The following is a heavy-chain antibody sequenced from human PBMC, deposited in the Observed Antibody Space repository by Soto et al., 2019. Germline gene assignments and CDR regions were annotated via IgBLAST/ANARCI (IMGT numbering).Heavy chain of an antibody. CDR3: ARDSPPVDH. Sequence: QVQLVQSGAEVKKPGASVKVSCKASGYTFSSYAISWVRQAPGQGLEWMGWISAYNGNTKYAQKLQGRVTMPTDTPTSTAYMELRSLSSDDTAGYYCARDSPPVDHCGQGTLVTVSS. CDR2: ISAYNGNT. CDR1: GYTFSSYA. V-gene: IGHV1-18*01. J-gene: IGHJ4*02.